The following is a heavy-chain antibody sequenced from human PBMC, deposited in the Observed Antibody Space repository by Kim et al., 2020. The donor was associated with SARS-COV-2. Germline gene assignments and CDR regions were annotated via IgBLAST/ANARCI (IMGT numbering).Heavy chain of an antibody. CDR1: GFTFSSYG. CDR3: AREGIRGYDWSRAFDP. CDR2: IWYDGSNK. J-gene: IGHJ5*02. V-gene: IGHV3-33*01. Sequence: GGSLRLSCAASGFTFSSYGMHWVRQAPGKGLEWVAVIWYDGSNKYYADSVKGRFTISRDNSKNTLYLQMNSLRAEDTAVYYCAREGIRGYDWSRAFDPWGQGTLVTVSS. D-gene: IGHD5-12*01.